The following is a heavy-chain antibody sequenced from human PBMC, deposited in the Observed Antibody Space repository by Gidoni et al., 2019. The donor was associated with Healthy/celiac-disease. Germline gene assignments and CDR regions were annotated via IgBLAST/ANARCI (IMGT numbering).Heavy chain of an antibody. D-gene: IGHD3-3*01. CDR3: ARGDDFWSGYYSSPDDAFDI. Sequence: QVQLVQSGAEVKKPGASVKVSCKASGYTFTSYDLNWVRQATGQGLEWMGWMNPNSGNTGYAQKFQGRVTMTRNTSISTAYMELSSLRSEDTAVYYCARGDDFWSGYYSSPDDAFDIWGQGTMVTVSS. CDR1: GYTFTSYD. V-gene: IGHV1-8*01. CDR2: MNPNSGNT. J-gene: IGHJ3*02.